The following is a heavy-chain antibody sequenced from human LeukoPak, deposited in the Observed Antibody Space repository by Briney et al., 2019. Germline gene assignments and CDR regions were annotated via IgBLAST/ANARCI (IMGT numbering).Heavy chain of an antibody. CDR1: GFTFRSYW. J-gene: IGHJ3*01. V-gene: IGHV3-7*04. Sequence: GGSLRLSCAASGFTFRSYWMEWVRQAPGKGLEWVANIKEDGSEGYYAGSVKGRFTISRDNARNSLSLQMNSLRAEDTAVYYCTRQYCSGGGCHSAFDLWGRGTLVTVSS. CDR3: TRQYCSGGGCHSAFDL. CDR2: IKEDGSEG. D-gene: IGHD2-15*01.